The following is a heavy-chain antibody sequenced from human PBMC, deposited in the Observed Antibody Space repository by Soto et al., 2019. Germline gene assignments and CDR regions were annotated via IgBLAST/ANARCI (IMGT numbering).Heavy chain of an antibody. CDR3: AKDYEWETTLTPGLLDH. CDR1: GFKFGSYG. D-gene: IGHD4-17*01. V-gene: IGHV3-30*18. J-gene: IGHJ4*02. CDR2: ISFDGSNK. Sequence: QVQLVESGGGVVQPGKSLRLSCAASGFKFGSYGMHWVRQAPGKGLEWVALISFDGSNKHYGDSVKGRFTISRDTSKNTVYLQMNSLRAEDTGFYYCAKDYEWETTLTPGLLDHWGQGTLVIVSP.